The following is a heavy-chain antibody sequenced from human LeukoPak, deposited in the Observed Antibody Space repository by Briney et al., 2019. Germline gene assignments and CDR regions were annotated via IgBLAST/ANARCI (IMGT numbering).Heavy chain of an antibody. V-gene: IGHV3-30*18. J-gene: IGHJ4*02. CDR1: GCTFSSYG. D-gene: IGHD5-18*01. CDR2: ISNDGSKK. Sequence: GGSLRLSCAASGCTFSSYGMHWVRQAPGKGLDWVAVISNDGSKKYYADSVKGRFTISRDNSKNTLSLQVSSLRTEDTAVYYCAKDRYSYAFEYSDSWGQGTLVTVSS. CDR3: AKDRYSYAFEYSDS.